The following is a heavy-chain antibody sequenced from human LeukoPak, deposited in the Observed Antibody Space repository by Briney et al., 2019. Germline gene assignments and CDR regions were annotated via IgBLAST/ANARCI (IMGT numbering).Heavy chain of an antibody. CDR2: IYYSGST. CDR3: AKEDYGSGSYWFDP. CDR1: GGSFSGYY. Sequence: SETLSLTCAVYGGSFSGYYWSWIRQPPGKGLEWIGYIYYSGSTNYNPSLKSRVTISVDTSKNQFSLKLSSVTAADTAVYYCAKEDYGSGSYWFDPWGQGTLVTVSS. J-gene: IGHJ5*02. V-gene: IGHV4-59*01. D-gene: IGHD3-10*01.